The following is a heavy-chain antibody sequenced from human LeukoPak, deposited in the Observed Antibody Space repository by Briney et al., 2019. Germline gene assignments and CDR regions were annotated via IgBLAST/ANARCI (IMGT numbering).Heavy chain of an antibody. D-gene: IGHD6-13*01. V-gene: IGHV4-59*01. Sequence: SETLSLTCTVSGGSISSYYWSWIRQPPGKGLECIGYIYYSGTTNYNPSLKSRVTISVDTSKNQFSLKLSSVTAADTAVYYCARGVYIAAAQYGYWGQGTLVTVSS. J-gene: IGHJ4*02. CDR2: IYYSGTT. CDR1: GGSISSYY. CDR3: ARGVYIAAAQYGY.